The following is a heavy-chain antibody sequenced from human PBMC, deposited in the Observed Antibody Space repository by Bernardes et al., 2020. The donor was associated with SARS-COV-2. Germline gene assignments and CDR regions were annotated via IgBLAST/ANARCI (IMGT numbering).Heavy chain of an antibody. Sequence: GGSLRLSCAASGFTFNNYAMHWFRQAPGKGLEWVAAISYEGSKRNFADSVKGRITVSRDSAKNMVYLQMNSLRSEDTAVYYCAKARRLFMLYYDYAFDIWGQGTMVIVSS. J-gene: IGHJ3*02. CDR3: AKARRLFMLYYDYAFDI. D-gene: IGHD3-3*01. CDR1: GFTFNNYA. V-gene: IGHV3-30*18. CDR2: ISYEGSKR.